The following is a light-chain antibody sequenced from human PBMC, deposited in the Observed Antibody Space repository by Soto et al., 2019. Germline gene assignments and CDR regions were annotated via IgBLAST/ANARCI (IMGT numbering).Light chain of an antibody. CDR1: SSDVGVYDF. CDR2: DVN. V-gene: IGLV2-14*03. J-gene: IGLJ2*01. Sequence: QSVLTQPASVSGSPGQSITISCAGTSSDVGVYDFVSWYQQHPGKAPKLLIYDVNNRPAGISNRFSGSKSGNTASLNISGLQAEYEADYYCSSYTTSTTRVFGGGTKVTVL. CDR3: SSYTTSTTRV.